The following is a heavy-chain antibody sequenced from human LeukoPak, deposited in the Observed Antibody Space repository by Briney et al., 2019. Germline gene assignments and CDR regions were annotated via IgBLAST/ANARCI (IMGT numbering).Heavy chain of an antibody. Sequence: GRSLRLSCAASGFTFSSYGMHWVRQAPGKGLEWVAVISYDGSNKYYADSVKGRFTISRDNSKNTLHLQMNSLRAEDTAVYYCAKDLGSGSYPDAFDIWGQGTMVTVSS. CDR3: AKDLGSGSYPDAFDI. J-gene: IGHJ3*02. D-gene: IGHD1-26*01. V-gene: IGHV3-30*18. CDR1: GFTFSSYG. CDR2: ISYDGSNK.